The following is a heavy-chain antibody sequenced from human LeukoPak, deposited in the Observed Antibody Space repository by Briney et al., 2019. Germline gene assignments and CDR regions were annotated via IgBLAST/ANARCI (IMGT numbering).Heavy chain of an antibody. V-gene: IGHV3-21*01. CDR3: ARDSCSGGSCYPTAEYFQH. CDR1: GFTFSSYA. D-gene: IGHD2-15*01. CDR2: ISSSSSYI. Sequence: GGSLRLSCAASGFTFSSYAMSWVRQAPGKGLEWVSSISSSSSYIYYADSVKGRFTISRDNARNSLYLQMNSLRAEDTAVYYCARDSCSGGSCYPTAEYFQHWGQGTLVTVSS. J-gene: IGHJ1*01.